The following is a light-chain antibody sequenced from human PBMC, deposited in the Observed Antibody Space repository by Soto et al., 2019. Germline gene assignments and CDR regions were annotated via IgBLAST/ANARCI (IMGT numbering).Light chain of an antibody. CDR1: ESVIIMY. CDR3: QQYKNWPPIT. Sequence: EIVLTQSPGVLSLSPGERATLSCRASESVIIMYLGWYQQKPGQAPRLLIFHTSLRPTGIPDRFSGSGSGTDFTLTISSLQSEDFAVYYCQQYKNWPPITFGQGTRLEI. V-gene: IGKV3D-20*02. J-gene: IGKJ5*01. CDR2: HTS.